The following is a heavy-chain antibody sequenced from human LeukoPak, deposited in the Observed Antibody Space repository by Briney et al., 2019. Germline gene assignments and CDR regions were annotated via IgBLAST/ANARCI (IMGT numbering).Heavy chain of an antibody. CDR2: INPSGGST. CDR1: GYTFTSYY. CDR3: AREGAYYDSSGYYLGGYYFDY. D-gene: IGHD3-22*01. V-gene: IGHV1-46*01. Sequence: ASVKVSCKASGYTFTSYYMRWVRQAPGQGLEWMGIINPSGGSTSYAQKFQGRVTMTRDTSTSTVYMELSSLRSEDTAVYYCAREGAYYDSSGYYLGGYYFDYWGQGTLVTVSS. J-gene: IGHJ4*02.